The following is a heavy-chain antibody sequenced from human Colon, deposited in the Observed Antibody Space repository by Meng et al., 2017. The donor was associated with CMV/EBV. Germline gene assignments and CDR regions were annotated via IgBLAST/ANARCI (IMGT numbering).Heavy chain of an antibody. CDR1: GFALGSSGVA. V-gene: IGHV2-5*02. J-gene: IGHJ4*02. CDR3: AHRRGYSYADFDF. CDR2: IYWDDDQ. D-gene: IGHD5-12*01. Sequence: FSGFALGSSGVAVGWTRQPPGKALECLALIYWDDDQRYRPSLKSRLTITKDTSKNQVVLSMTNMDPVDTATYYCAHRRGYSYADFDFWGQGTLVTVSS.